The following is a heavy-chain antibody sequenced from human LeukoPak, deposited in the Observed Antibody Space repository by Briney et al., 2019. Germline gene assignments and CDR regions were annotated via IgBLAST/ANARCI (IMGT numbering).Heavy chain of an antibody. CDR3: ARVRDYDYVWGRREDAFDI. Sequence: GGSLRLSCTASGFIFSTYWMLWVRQAPGKGLVWVSRINSVGSSTNYADSVKGRFTISRDNAKNMLYLQMNSLRAEDTAVYYCARVRDYDYVWGRREDAFDIWGQGTMITVSS. D-gene: IGHD3-16*01. J-gene: IGHJ3*02. V-gene: IGHV3-74*01. CDR2: INSVGSST. CDR1: GFIFSTYW.